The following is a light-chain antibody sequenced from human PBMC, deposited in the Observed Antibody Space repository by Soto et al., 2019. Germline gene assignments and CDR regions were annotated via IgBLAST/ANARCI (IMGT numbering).Light chain of an antibody. Sequence: QSALTQPPSASGSPGQSVTISCTGTSSDVGGYNFVSWYQQHPGKAPKLMIFEVFKRPSGVPDRFSGSKSGTSASLTITGLQSDDEAVYYCAAWDDSLNGRGVFGGGTQLTVL. V-gene: IGLV2-8*01. CDR3: AAWDDSLNGRGV. CDR1: SSDVGGYNF. CDR2: EVF. J-gene: IGLJ3*02.